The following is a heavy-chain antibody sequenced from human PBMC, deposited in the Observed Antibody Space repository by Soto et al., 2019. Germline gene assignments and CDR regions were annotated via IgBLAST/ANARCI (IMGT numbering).Heavy chain of an antibody. J-gene: IGHJ6*03. Sequence: GGSLRLSCAASGFTFSNAWMSWVRQAPGKGLEWVGRIKSKTDGGTTDYAAPVKGRFTISRDDSKNTLYLQMNSLKTEDTAVYYCTTDSEGGSSSSFYYYYYYMDVWGKGTTVTVSS. D-gene: IGHD6-6*01. V-gene: IGHV3-15*01. CDR3: TTDSEGGSSSSFYYYYYYMDV. CDR1: GFTFSNAW. CDR2: IKSKTDGGTT.